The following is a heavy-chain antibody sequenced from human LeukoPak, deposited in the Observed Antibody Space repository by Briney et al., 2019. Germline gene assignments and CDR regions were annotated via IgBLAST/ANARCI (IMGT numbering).Heavy chain of an antibody. D-gene: IGHD3-22*01. CDR3: ARANQYDGTGHPHASDI. J-gene: IGHJ3*02. CDR2: IWDDGTLK. Sequence: GGSLRLSCVASGFTFNFYGMHWVRQAPGKGLEWVAVIWDDGTLKYYSDSVKGRFNISRDNSKKMLYLEMNSLGAEDTALYFCARANQYDGTGHPHASDIWGQGTMVYVPS. CDR1: GFTFNFYG. V-gene: IGHV3-33*01.